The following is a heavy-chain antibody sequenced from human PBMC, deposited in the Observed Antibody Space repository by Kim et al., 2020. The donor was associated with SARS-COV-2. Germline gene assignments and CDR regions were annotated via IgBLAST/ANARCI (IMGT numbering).Heavy chain of an antibody. V-gene: IGHV4-59*01. CDR3: AYSSGHSSRGSVFDY. J-gene: IGHJ4*02. Sequence: SETLSLTCTVTGGSISGYYWIWVRQPPGKGLEWIGYILYSGYTSYNPSLKSRVTTSVDTSKNQFSLKLASVTAADTAVYFCAYSSGHSSRGSVFDYWGQGILVTVSS. CDR1: GGSISGYY. D-gene: IGHD3-22*01. CDR2: ILYSGYT.